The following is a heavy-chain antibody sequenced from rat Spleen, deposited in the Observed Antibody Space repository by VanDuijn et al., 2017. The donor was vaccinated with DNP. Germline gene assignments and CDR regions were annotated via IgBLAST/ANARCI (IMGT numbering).Heavy chain of an antibody. J-gene: IGHJ2*01. V-gene: IGHV5-22*01. Sequence: EVQLVESGGGLVQPGRSLKLSCAASGFTFSAYYMAWVRQAPTKGLEWVASISYEGSSTYYRGSVKGRFTISRDNAKSTLYLQMDSLRSEDTATYYCATGGITHYFDYWGQGVMVTVSS. D-gene: IGHD1-4*01. CDR3: ATGGITHYFDY. CDR1: GFTFSAYY. CDR2: ISYEGSST.